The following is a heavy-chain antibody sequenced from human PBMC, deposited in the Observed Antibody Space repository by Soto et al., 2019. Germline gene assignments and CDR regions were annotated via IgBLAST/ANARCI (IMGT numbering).Heavy chain of an antibody. Sequence: AAVEVSCKASGYSFTSYAINWLRQATGQGLEWVGWMNPNSGNTGYAQKFQGRVTMTRNTSISTAYMELSSLRSEDTAVYYCARGDNWNDNYDWFDPWGQGTLVTVSS. D-gene: IGHD1-1*01. J-gene: IGHJ5*02. CDR2: MNPNSGNT. CDR3: ARGDNWNDNYDWFDP. V-gene: IGHV1-8*02. CDR1: GYSFTSYA.